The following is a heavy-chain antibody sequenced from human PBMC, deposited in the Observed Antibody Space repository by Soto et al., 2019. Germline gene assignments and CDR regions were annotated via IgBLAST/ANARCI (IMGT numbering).Heavy chain of an antibody. V-gene: IGHV1-3*05. Sequence: QVQLVQSGAVEKKPGASVKVSCKTSGYTFTTYGMHWVRQAPGQRPEWLGWINAGSGKTKYSQRFQGRVSITRDTSASTVYVDLSSLRSEDTAVYYCTVTTKTSYFDYWGQGTRVIVSS. D-gene: IGHD4-17*01. CDR2: INAGSGKT. CDR1: GYTFTTYG. CDR3: TVTTKTSYFDY. J-gene: IGHJ4*02.